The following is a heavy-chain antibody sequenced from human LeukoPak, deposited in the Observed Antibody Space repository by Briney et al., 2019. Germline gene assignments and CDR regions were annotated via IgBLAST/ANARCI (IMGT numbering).Heavy chain of an antibody. CDR3: ARSIVVVPAAASSFDY. D-gene: IGHD2-2*01. Sequence: ESGPTLVNPTQPLTLTCTFSGFSLSTSGMRVSWIRQPPVKALEWLAPIDWDDDKFYSTSLKTRLTISKTTSKNQVVLTMTHMDPVDTATYYCARSIVVVPAAASSFDYWGQGTLVTVSS. J-gene: IGHJ4*02. CDR2: IDWDDDK. CDR1: GFSLSTSGMR. V-gene: IGHV2-70*04.